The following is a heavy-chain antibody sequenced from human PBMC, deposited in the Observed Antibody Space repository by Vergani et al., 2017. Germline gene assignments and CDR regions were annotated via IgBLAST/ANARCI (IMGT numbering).Heavy chain of an antibody. CDR2: IYYSGST. Sequence: QVQLQESGPGLVKPSETLSLTCTVSGGSISSYYWSWIRQPPGKGLEWIGYIYYSGSTNYNPSLKSRVTMSVDTSKNQFSLKLSSVTAADTAVYYCAALDRVDYWGQGTLVTVSS. CDR1: GGSISSYY. J-gene: IGHJ4*02. D-gene: IGHD3-10*01. CDR3: AALDRVDY. V-gene: IGHV4-59*12.